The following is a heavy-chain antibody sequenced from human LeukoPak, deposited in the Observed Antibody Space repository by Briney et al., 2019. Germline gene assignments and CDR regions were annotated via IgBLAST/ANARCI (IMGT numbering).Heavy chain of an antibody. Sequence: PSETLSLTCTVSGVSISSYYWSWIRQPAGKGLEWIGRIYTSGSTNYNPSLKSRVTMSVDTSKNQFSLKLSSVTAANTAVYYCARDPSSRSRSWPYWGQGTLVTVSS. V-gene: IGHV4-4*07. CDR3: ARDPSSRSRSWPY. CDR2: IYTSGST. CDR1: GVSISSYY. J-gene: IGHJ4*02. D-gene: IGHD6-13*01.